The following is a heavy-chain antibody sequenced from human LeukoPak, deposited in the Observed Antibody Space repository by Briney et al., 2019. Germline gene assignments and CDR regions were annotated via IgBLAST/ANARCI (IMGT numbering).Heavy chain of an antibody. D-gene: IGHD4-23*01. CDR1: GGYIITSDHY. CDR2: IYYTGST. CDR3: AGERYYYGGKTWFDP. J-gene: IGHJ5*02. V-gene: IGHV4-39*07. Sequence: PSETLSLACSVSGGYIITSDHYWGWIRQPPGKGLEWIGSIYYTGSTSTNPFFKSRVTVTVDTSKNQFSLNLTSVTAADTAVYYCAGERYYYGGKTWFDPWGQGTLVTVSS.